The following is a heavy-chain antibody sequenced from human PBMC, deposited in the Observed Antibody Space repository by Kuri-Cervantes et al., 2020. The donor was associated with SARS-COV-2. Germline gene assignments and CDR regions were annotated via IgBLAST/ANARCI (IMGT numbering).Heavy chain of an antibody. D-gene: IGHD3-9*01. Sequence: GGSLRLTCAASGFTFSSYWMSWVHQAPGKGLEWVANIKQDGSEKYYVDSVKGRFTISRDNAKNSLYLQMNGLRAEDTAVYYCARTTIDSGFNWFDPWGQGTLVTVSS. CDR2: IKQDGSEK. J-gene: IGHJ5*02. CDR3: ARTTIDSGFNWFDP. V-gene: IGHV3-7*01. CDR1: GFTFSSYW.